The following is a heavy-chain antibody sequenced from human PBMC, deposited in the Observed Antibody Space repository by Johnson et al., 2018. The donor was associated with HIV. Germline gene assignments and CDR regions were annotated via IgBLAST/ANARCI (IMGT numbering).Heavy chain of an antibody. Sequence: VQLVESGGGLVQPGGSLRLSCAASGFIFSSYDIHWVRQRPGKRLEWVSGIGSVGDSYYPGSVKGRFTISRENAKNSLYLQMNRLRAEDTAFYYCAKELGIPSGWYRGAFDIWGQGTMVTVSS. D-gene: IGHD6-19*01. V-gene: IGHV3-13*01. J-gene: IGHJ3*02. CDR1: GFIFSSYD. CDR3: AKELGIPSGWYRGAFDI. CDR2: IGSVGDS.